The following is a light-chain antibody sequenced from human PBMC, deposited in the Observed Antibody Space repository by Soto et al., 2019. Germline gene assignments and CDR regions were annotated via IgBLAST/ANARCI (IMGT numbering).Light chain of an antibody. Sequence: QSVLTQPPSVSAAPGQKVTISCSGSSSNIGNNYVSWYQQRPGTAPKLLIYENNKRPSGIPDRFSGSKSGTSATLGITGLQTGDEADYYCGTWDSGLSAWVFGGGTKLTVL. CDR1: SSNIGNNY. CDR2: ENN. CDR3: GTWDSGLSAWV. V-gene: IGLV1-51*02. J-gene: IGLJ3*02.